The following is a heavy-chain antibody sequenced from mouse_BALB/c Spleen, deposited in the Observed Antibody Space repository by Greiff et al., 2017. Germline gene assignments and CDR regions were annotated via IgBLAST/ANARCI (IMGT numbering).Heavy chain of an antibody. D-gene: IGHD1-2*01. J-gene: IGHJ4*01. CDR3: ARGGTTASYYAMDY. CDR2: IDPANGNT. CDR1: GFNIKDTY. Sequence: VQLQQSGAELVKPGASVKLSCTASGFNIKDTYMHWVKQRPEQGLEWIGRIDPANGNTKYDPKFQGKATITADTSSNTAYLQLSSLTSEDTAVYYCARGGTTASYYAMDYWGQGTSVTVSS. V-gene: IGHV14-3*02.